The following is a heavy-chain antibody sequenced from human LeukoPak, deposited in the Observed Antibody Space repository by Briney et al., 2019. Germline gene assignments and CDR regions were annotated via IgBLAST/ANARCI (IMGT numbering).Heavy chain of an antibody. Sequence: SETLSLTCTVSGGSISSGSYYWSWIRQPAGKGLEWIGRIYTSGSTNYNPSLKSRVTISVDTSKNQFSLKLSSVTAADTAVYYCAREAGQLDTSDWFDPWGQGTLVTVSS. CDR1: GGSISSGSYY. CDR3: AREAGQLDTSDWFDP. V-gene: IGHV4-61*02. CDR2: IYTSGST. J-gene: IGHJ5*02. D-gene: IGHD5-18*01.